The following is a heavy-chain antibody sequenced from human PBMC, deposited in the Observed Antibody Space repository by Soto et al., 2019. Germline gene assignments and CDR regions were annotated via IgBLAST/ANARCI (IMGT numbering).Heavy chain of an antibody. D-gene: IGHD3-10*01. Sequence: QLLQSGGGLVQPGGSLTLSCAASGFPFGTTDMSWVRQAPGEGLEWVSTIDGSGGITFYADSVKGRFTISRDNSRNTVYRKMNSLRGDDTALYYCVKNSGWFNTWGQGALVTVSS. CDR1: GFPFGTTD. J-gene: IGHJ5*02. CDR3: VKNSGWFNT. CDR2: IDGSGGIT. V-gene: IGHV3-23*01.